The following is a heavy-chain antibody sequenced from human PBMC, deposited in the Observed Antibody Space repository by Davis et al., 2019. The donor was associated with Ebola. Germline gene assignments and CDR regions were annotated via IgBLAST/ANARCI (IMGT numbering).Heavy chain of an antibody. CDR1: GGSISSGAYY. Sequence: MPSETLSLTCTVSGGSISSGAYYWSWIRQPPGKGLEWIGYIYYSGSTNYNPSLKSRVTISVDTSKNQFSLKLSSVTAADTAVYYCAGRDWTYYYYGMDVWGKGTTVTVSS. D-gene: IGHD1-1*01. CDR2: IYYSGST. V-gene: IGHV4-30-4*01. CDR3: AGRDWTYYYYGMDV. J-gene: IGHJ6*04.